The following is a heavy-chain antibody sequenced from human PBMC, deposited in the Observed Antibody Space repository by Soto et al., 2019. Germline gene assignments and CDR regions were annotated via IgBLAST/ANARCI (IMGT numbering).Heavy chain of an antibody. Sequence: SEPLTPTVRVLGGAISGSGWAGIRQPPGEGREWIGYIYSSGNTNYNPSLQSRVTISVDTSKNQFSLKLSSVTAADPAVYYCARLACSTTRCFTYFDYWGQGALVTVYS. D-gene: IGHD2-2*02. V-gene: IGHV4-59*08. CDR3: ARLACSTTRCFTYFDY. CDR2: IYSSGNT. J-gene: IGHJ4*02. CDR1: GGAISGSG.